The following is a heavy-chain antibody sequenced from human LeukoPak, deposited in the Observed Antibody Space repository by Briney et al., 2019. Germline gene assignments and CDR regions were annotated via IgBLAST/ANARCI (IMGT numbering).Heavy chain of an antibody. D-gene: IGHD6-6*01. J-gene: IGHJ4*02. Sequence: GASVKVSCKVSGYTLTELSMHWVRQAPGQGLEWMGWINPNSGGTNYAQKFQGRVTMTRDTSISTAYMELSRLRSDDTAVYYCARGGEGEYSSFGFDYWGQGTLVTVSS. V-gene: IGHV1-2*02. CDR1: GYTLTELS. CDR2: INPNSGGT. CDR3: ARGGEGEYSSFGFDY.